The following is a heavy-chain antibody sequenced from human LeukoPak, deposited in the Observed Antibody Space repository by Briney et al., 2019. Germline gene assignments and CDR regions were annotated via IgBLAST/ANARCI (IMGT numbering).Heavy chain of an antibody. Sequence: ASGKVSCKASGYTFTSYGIGWVRQAPGQGLEWMGWISAYSGSRNYAQKLQGRVTMTTDTSTSTAYLELRSLRSDDTAVYYCARVNYYDSSGYYGHYYYYYYMDVWGKGPTVPVSS. D-gene: IGHD3-22*01. CDR3: ARVNYYDSSGYYGHYYYYYYMDV. CDR1: GYTFTSYG. CDR2: ISAYSGSR. V-gene: IGHV1-18*01. J-gene: IGHJ6*03.